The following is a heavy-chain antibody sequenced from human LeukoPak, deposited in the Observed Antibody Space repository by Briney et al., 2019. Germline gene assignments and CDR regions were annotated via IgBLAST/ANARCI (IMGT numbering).Heavy chain of an antibody. D-gene: IGHD1-1*01. V-gene: IGHV3-30*03. CDR1: GFTFSRHG. CDR2: ISNDGSRK. CDR3: ARDRAWNYFDY. J-gene: IGHJ4*02. Sequence: GGPLRLSCAPSGFTFSRHGMHWVRQAPGKGLEWVAIISNDGSRKYYGHSVEGRFTISRDNSKNTLYLQMDSLRAEDTAVYYCARDRAWNYFDYWGQGALVTVSS.